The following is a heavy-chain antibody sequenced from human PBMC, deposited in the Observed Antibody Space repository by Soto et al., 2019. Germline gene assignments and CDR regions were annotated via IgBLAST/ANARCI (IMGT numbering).Heavy chain of an antibody. V-gene: IGHV4-34*01. J-gene: IGHJ4*02. CDR3: ARGGRSMVRGVIAY. CDR1: GGSFSGYY. D-gene: IGHD3-10*01. Sequence: SETLSLTCAVYGGSFSGYYWSWIRQPPGKGLEWIGEINHSGSTNYNPSLKSRVAISVDTSKNQFSLKLSSVTAADTAVYYCARGGRSMVRGVIAYWGQGTLVTVSS. CDR2: INHSGST.